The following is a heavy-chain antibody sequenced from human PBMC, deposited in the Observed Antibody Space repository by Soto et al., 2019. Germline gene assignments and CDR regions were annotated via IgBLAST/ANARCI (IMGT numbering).Heavy chain of an antibody. V-gene: IGHV4-30-4*01. D-gene: IGHD3-22*01. J-gene: IGHJ3*01. Sequence: SETLSLTCTVSGGSIRSGDYYWIWIRHPPGKGLEWIGYIYYSGSTYYNPSLKSRVTISVDTSKNQFSLKLSSVTAADTAVYYCARDYYDSSGYYPPNDAFDLWCHGTMVTVSS. CDR2: IYYSGST. CDR3: ARDYYDSSGYYPPNDAFDL. CDR1: GGSIRSGDYY.